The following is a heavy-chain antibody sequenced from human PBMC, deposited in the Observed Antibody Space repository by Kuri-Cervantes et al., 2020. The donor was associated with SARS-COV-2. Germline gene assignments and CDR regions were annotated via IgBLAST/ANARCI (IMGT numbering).Heavy chain of an antibody. J-gene: IGHJ6*03. CDR1: GFDFSSYA. CDR2: ISYDGSNK. Sequence: GGSLRLSCAASGFDFSSYAMHWVRQAPGKGMEWVTFISYDGSNKYYADSVKGRFTISRDNSKNTLYLQMNSLRAEDPAVYYCARDSPRRAVTIRYYYYYYMDVWGKGTTVTVSS. D-gene: IGHD4-17*01. CDR3: ARDSPRRAVTIRYYYYYYMDV. V-gene: IGHV3-30*04.